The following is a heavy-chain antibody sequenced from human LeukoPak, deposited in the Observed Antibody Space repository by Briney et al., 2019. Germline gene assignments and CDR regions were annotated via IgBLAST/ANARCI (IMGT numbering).Heavy chain of an antibody. CDR2: IYSGGTT. Sequence: GGSLRLSCAASGFTVSSNYMNWVRQAPGQGLEWVSIIYSGGTTYYADSVKGRFTISRDNSKNTLYLQMNSLRAEDTAVYYCAKDPGLYSSSHFDIWGQGTMVTVSS. J-gene: IGHJ3*02. CDR3: AKDPGLYSSSHFDI. V-gene: IGHV3-53*05. CDR1: GFTVSSNY. D-gene: IGHD6-6*01.